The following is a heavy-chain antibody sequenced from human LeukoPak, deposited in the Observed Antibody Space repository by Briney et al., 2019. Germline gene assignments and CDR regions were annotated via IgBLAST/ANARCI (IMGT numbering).Heavy chain of an antibody. J-gene: IGHJ2*01. D-gene: IGHD6-13*01. CDR3: ARVSSSWYQDWYFDL. V-gene: IGHV4-39*07. Sequence: SETLSLTCSVSGGSISSSDDYWGFVRQTPGKGLEWVGSIYYTGSSHYNPSLKSRATISVDTSKNQFSLRLSSVTAADTAVYYCARVSSSWYQDWYFDLWGRGTLVTVSS. CDR1: GGSISSSDDY. CDR2: IYYTGSS.